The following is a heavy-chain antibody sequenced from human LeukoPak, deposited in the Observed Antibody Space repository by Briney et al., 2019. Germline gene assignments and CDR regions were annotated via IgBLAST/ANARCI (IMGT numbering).Heavy chain of an antibody. CDR1: GGSFSGYY. CDR3: ARDPSGIVGAAAHWYFDL. J-gene: IGHJ2*01. CDR2: INHSGST. Sequence: SSETLSLTCAVYGGSFSGYYWSWIRQPPGKGLEWIGEINHSGSTNYNPSLKSRVTISVDTSKNQFSLKLSSVTAADTAVYYCARDPSGIVGAAAHWYFDLWGRGTLVTVSS. V-gene: IGHV4-34*01. D-gene: IGHD1-26*01.